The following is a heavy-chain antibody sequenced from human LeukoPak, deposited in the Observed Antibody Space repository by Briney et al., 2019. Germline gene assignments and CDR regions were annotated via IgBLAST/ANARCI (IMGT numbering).Heavy chain of an antibody. CDR3: ARVCISYYTFFDY. CDR1: GFFLSNYW. D-gene: IGHD1-26*01. J-gene: IGHJ4*02. Sequence: GGSLTLSCKASGFFLSNYWWSWVRQAPGKGLEWVANIGHVASDTNYKHSVKGRFTISRDTAKNSVYLQMNALTAEDTAVYYCARVCISYYTFFDYWGQGTLVTVSS. CDR2: IGHVASDT. V-gene: IGHV3-7*01.